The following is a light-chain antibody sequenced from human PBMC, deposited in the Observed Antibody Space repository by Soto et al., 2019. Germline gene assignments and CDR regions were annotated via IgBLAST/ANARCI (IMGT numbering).Light chain of an antibody. CDR1: QNISNY. Sequence: IPMTQSPSSRAASGLRRVTGTCRSIQNISNYLNWCQQKPGRAPKVLIFAASILQSGVPSRFSGSGSGTDFTLTISSLQPEDFATYYCQQSYSTPPITFGQGTRLEIK. CDR3: QQSYSTPPIT. J-gene: IGKJ5*01. V-gene: IGKV1-39*01. CDR2: AAS.